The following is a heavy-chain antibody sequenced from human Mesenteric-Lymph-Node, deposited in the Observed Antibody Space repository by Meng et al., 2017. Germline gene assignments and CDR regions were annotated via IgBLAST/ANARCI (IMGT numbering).Heavy chain of an antibody. CDR3: ARDRGVTTISSWFDP. J-gene: IGHJ5*02. D-gene: IGHD4-17*01. Sequence: ASVKVSCKASGYTFTSYAMHWVRQAPGQRLEWMGWINAGNGNTNYAQKLQGRVTMTTDTSTSTAYMELRSLRSDDTAVYYCARDRGVTTISSWFDPWGQGTLVTVSS. V-gene: IGHV1-3*01. CDR1: GYTFTSYA. CDR2: INAGNGNT.